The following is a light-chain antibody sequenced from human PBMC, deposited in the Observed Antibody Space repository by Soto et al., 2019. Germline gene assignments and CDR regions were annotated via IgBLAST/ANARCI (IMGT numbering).Light chain of an antibody. CDR1: SSDVANYNY. Sequence: QSALTQPRSVSGSPGQSVTISCTRTSSDVANYNYVSWYQQHPGKAPKLLIYDVTARPSGVPARFSGSKSGNTASLTISGLQAEDEADYYCCSYAGGYTFVFGIGTKVTVL. CDR2: DVT. J-gene: IGLJ1*01. CDR3: CSYAGGYTFV. V-gene: IGLV2-11*01.